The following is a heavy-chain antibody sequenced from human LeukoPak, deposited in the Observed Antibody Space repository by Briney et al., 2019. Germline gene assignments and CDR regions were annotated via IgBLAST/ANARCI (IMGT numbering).Heavy chain of an antibody. CDR3: ARDGIVATYDY. Sequence: PGGSLRLSCAASGFTFSSYWMSWVRQAPGKGLEWVANIKQDGSEKYYVDSVKGRFTISRDNAKNSMYLQMNSLRAEDTAVYYCARDGIVATYDYWGQGTLVTVSS. J-gene: IGHJ4*02. V-gene: IGHV3-7*01. D-gene: IGHD5-12*01. CDR1: GFTFSSYW. CDR2: IKQDGSEK.